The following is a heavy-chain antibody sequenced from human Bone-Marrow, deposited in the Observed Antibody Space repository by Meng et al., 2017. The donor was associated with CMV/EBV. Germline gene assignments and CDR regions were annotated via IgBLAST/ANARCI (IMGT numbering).Heavy chain of an antibody. CDR2: IIPIFGTA. D-gene: IGHD6-19*01. V-gene: IGHV1-69*05. CDR3: ARSWSVARTPRNWFDP. Sequence: SVKVSCKASGGTFSSYAISWVRQAPGQGLEWMGGIIPIFGTANYAQKFQGRVTMTRDTSTSTVYMELSSLRSEDTAVYYCARSWSVARTPRNWFDPWGQGTLVTVSS. CDR1: GGTFSSYA. J-gene: IGHJ5*02.